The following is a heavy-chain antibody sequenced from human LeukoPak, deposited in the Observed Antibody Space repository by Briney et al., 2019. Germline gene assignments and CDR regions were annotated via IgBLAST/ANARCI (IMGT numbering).Heavy chain of an antibody. V-gene: IGHV4-34*01. Sequence: SSETLSLTCAVYGGSFSGYYWSWIRQPPGKGLEWIGEINHSGSTNYNPSLKSRVTISVDTSKNQFSLKLSSVTAADTAVYYCAREDAFGIWGQGTMVTVSS. CDR3: AREDAFGI. CDR2: INHSGST. J-gene: IGHJ3*02. CDR1: GGSFSGYY.